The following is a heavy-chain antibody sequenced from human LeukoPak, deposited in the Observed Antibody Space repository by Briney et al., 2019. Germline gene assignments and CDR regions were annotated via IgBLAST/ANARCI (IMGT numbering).Heavy chain of an antibody. Sequence: GGSLRLSCAASGFTFSNYGMHWVRQAPGKGLEWVAVLSHDGGKKYYADSVKGRFTISRDNSKNTLYLQMNSLRGEDTAVYYCARDLRGSDAYYFDYWGQGTLVTVSS. CDR2: LSHDGGKK. J-gene: IGHJ4*02. D-gene: IGHD3-10*01. CDR3: ARDLRGSDAYYFDY. V-gene: IGHV3-30*01. CDR1: GFTFSNYG.